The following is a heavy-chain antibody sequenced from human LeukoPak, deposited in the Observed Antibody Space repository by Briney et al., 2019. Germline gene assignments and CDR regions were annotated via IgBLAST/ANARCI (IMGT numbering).Heavy chain of an antibody. V-gene: IGHV4-59*01. D-gene: IGHD2-21*01. Sequence: SETLSLTCTVSGGSISSYYWSWIRQPPGKGLEWIGYIYYSGSTNYNPSLKSRVTISVGTSKNQFSLKLSSVTAADAAVYYCARDRRTLAGYYFDYWGQGTLVTVSS. CDR1: GGSISSYY. J-gene: IGHJ4*02. CDR2: IYYSGST. CDR3: ARDRRTLAGYYFDY.